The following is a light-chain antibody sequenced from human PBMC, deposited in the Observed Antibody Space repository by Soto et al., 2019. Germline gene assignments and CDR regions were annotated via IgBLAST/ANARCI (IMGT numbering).Light chain of an antibody. CDR1: QSVFYSSNNKNY. V-gene: IGKV4-1*01. CDR3: QQYYSTPPT. CDR2: LAS. J-gene: IGKJ2*01. Sequence: DIVMTQSPDSLAVSLGERATINCKSSQSVFYSSNNKNYLAWYQQKPGQPPKLLIFLASTRESGVPDRFSGSGSGADFTLTISGLQAEDVAVYYCQQYYSTPPTFGQGTKLEIK.